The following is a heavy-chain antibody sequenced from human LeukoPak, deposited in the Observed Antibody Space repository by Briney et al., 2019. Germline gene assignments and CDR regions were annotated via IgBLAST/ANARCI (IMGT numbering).Heavy chain of an antibody. CDR2: IYYSGST. Sequence: SETLSLTCTVSGGSISSGGYYWSWIRQHPGKGLEWIGYIYYSGSTYYNPSLKSRVTISVDTSKNQFSLKLSSVTAADTAVYYCARDPYDSSGYLFDYWGQGTLVTVSS. J-gene: IGHJ4*02. CDR1: GGSISSGGYY. CDR3: ARDPYDSSGYLFDY. D-gene: IGHD3-22*01. V-gene: IGHV4-31*03.